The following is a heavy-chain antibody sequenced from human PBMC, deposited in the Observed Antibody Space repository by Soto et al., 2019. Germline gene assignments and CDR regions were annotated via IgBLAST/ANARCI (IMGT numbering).Heavy chain of an antibody. CDR3: VRVGGYYDKSGYWSDSAYINR. CDR2: ISYDGST. CDR1: GASITYDDHH. D-gene: IGHD3-22*01. V-gene: IGHV4-30-4*01. Sequence: SETLSLTCTISGASITYDDHHWGWIRQPPGMGLEWIGHISYDGSTRSRYNVSLQSRAVISIGASRDQLSLSLRYVTAADTAVYYCVRVGGYYDKSGYWSDSAYINRWGQGSLVTVSS. J-gene: IGHJ4*02.